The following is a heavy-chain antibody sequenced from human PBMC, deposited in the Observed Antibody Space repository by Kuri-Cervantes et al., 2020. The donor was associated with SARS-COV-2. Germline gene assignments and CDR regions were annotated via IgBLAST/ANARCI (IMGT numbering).Heavy chain of an antibody. CDR3: AKGIAVAGTGGFDY. V-gene: IGHV3-30*02. D-gene: IGHD6-19*01. Sequence: GSPLKISCAASGFTFSSYGMHWVRQAPGKGLEWVAFIRYDGSNKYYADSVKGRFTISRDNSKNTLYLQMNSLRAEDTAVYYCAKGIAVAGTGGFDYWGQGTLVTVSS. J-gene: IGHJ4*02. CDR2: IRYDGSNK. CDR1: GFTFSSYG.